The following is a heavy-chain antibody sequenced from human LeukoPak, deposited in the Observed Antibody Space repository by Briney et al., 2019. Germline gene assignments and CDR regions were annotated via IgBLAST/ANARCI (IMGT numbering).Heavy chain of an antibody. J-gene: IGHJ6*03. Sequence: SVKVSCKASGYTFTGYYMHWVRQAPGQGLEWMGGIIPIFGTANYAQKFQGRVTITADKSTSTAYMELRSLRSDDTAVYYCARAGAVVVVVAARDCYYMDVWGKGTTVTVSS. D-gene: IGHD2-15*01. CDR3: ARAGAVVVVVAARDCYYMDV. CDR2: IIPIFGTA. V-gene: IGHV1-69*06. CDR1: GYTFTGYY.